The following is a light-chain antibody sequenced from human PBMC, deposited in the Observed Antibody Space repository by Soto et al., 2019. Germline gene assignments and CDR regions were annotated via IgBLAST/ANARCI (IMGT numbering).Light chain of an antibody. V-gene: IGLV2-14*03. CDR1: SSDVGGHNY. J-gene: IGLJ1*01. CDR2: DVS. CDR3: NSNTSSTLLQV. Sequence: QSALTQPASVSGSPGQSITISCTGTSSDVGGHNYVSWYQQHPGKAPKLMIYDVSNRPSGVSNRFSGSKSGYTASLTISGLQAEDDADYSCNSNTSSTLLQVFGTGTNLTVL.